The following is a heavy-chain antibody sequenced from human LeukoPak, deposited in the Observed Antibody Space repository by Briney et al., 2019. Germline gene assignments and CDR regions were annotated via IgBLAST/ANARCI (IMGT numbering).Heavy chain of an antibody. J-gene: IGHJ4*02. CDR3: AKDLGAGGGSVFDY. Sequence: PGGSLRLSCAASGFTFSNRAMSWVRQAPGKGLEWVSAISGSGTNTYYTDSVKGRFTISKDNSKNTLPLQMNSLRAEDTAIYYCAKDLGAGGGSVFDYWGQGALVTVSS. CDR1: GFTFSNRA. D-gene: IGHD3-10*01. CDR2: ISGSGTNT. V-gene: IGHV3-23*01.